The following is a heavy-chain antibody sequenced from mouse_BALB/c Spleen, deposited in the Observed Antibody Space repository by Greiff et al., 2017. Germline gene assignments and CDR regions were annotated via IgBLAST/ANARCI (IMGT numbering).Heavy chain of an antibody. CDR1: GFTFSSFG. CDR2: ISSGSSTI. Sequence: EVMVVESGGGLVQPGGSRKLSCAASGFTFSSFGMHWVRQAPEKGLEWVAYISSGSSTIYYADTVKGRFTISRDNPKNTLFLQMTSLRSEDTAMYYCARGEAYYGNYDYYAMDYWGQGTSVTVSS. D-gene: IGHD2-10*01. J-gene: IGHJ4*01. CDR3: ARGEAYYGNYDYYAMDY. V-gene: IGHV5-17*02.